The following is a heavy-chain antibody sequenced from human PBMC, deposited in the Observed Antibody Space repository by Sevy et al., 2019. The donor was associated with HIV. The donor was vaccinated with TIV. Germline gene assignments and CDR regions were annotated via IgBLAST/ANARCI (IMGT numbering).Heavy chain of an antibody. J-gene: IGHJ1*01. V-gene: IGHV3-74*01. D-gene: IGHD6-13*01. Sequence: GGSLRLSCAASGFTFSSYWMHWVRQAPGKGLVWVSRINSDGSSTSYADSVKGRFTISRDNAKNTLYLQMNSLRAEDTAVYYCARAIAAGGTRYFQYWGQGTLVTVSS. CDR2: INSDGSST. CDR3: ARAIAAGGTRYFQY. CDR1: GFTFSSYW.